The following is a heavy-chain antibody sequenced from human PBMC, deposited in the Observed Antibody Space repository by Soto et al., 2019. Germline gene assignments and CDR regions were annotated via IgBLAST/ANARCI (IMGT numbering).Heavy chain of an antibody. CDR3: ARGSDYYDSSGNYNY. D-gene: IGHD3-22*01. Sequence: PSETLSLSCTVSGVSISSGDYYWSWIRQPPGKGLEWIGYIYYSGSTYYNPSLKSRVTISVDTSKNQFSLTLSSVTAADTAVYYSARGSDYYDSSGNYNYWTEGTL. V-gene: IGHV4-30-4*01. J-gene: IGHJ4*02. CDR1: GVSISSGDYY. CDR2: IYYSGST.